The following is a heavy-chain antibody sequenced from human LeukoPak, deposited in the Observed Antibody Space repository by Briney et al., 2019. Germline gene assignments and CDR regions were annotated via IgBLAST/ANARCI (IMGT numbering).Heavy chain of an antibody. V-gene: IGHV3-21*01. Sequence: GGSLRLSCAASGFTFSSYSMNWVRQAPGKGLEWVSSISGSSSYIYYADSVKGRFTISRDNAKNSLYLQMNSLRAEDTAVYYCARDPPSYGGKGRDAFDIWGQGTMVTVSS. CDR2: ISGSSSYI. CDR3: ARDPPSYGGKGRDAFDI. CDR1: GFTFSSYS. J-gene: IGHJ3*02. D-gene: IGHD4-23*01.